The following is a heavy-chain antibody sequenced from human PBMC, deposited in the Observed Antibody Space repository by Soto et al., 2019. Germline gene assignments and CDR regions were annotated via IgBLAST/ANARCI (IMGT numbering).Heavy chain of an antibody. D-gene: IGHD2-15*01. V-gene: IGHV4-4*02. CDR3: ARFPGYCSGGNCPGLYYYYYYGMDV. J-gene: IGHJ6*02. Sequence: SETLSLTCAVSGGSISSSNWWSWVRQPPGKGLEWIGEIYHSGSTNYNPSLKSRVTISVDKSKNQFSLKLSSVTAADTAVYYCARFPGYCSGGNCPGLYYYYYYGMDVWGQGTTVTVSS. CDR2: IYHSGST. CDR1: GGSISSSNW.